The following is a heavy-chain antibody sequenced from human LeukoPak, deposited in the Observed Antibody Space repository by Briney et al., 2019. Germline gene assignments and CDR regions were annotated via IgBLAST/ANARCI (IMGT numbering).Heavy chain of an antibody. CDR3: ARGEATELYYYYGMDV. CDR1: GFTFSSYA. D-gene: IGHD1-26*01. J-gene: IGHJ6*02. Sequence: PGGSLRLSCAASGFTFSSYAMSWVRQAPGKGLEWVSSISSSSSYIYYADSVKGRFAISRDNAKNSLYLQMNSLRAEDTAVYYCARGEATELYYYYGMDVWGQGTTVTVSS. CDR2: ISSSSSYI. V-gene: IGHV3-21*01.